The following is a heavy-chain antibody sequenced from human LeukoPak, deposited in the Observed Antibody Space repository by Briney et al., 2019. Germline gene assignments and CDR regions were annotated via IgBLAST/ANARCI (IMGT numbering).Heavy chain of an antibody. D-gene: IGHD3-22*01. Sequence: TLSLTCKVSGDSISSSTCNWSWIRQPPGKSLEWIGYISQSGNSYFTPSLKSRATISVDRSKNHFSLTLISVTAADTAVYYCARDQVDYDIPDHFDYWGKGTLVAVSS. CDR1: GDSISSSTCN. CDR3: ARDQVDYDIPDHFDY. V-gene: IGHV4-30-2*01. J-gene: IGHJ4*02. CDR2: ISQSGNS.